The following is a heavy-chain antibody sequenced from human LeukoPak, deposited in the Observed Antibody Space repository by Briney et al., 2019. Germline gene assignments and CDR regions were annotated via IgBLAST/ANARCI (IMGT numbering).Heavy chain of an antibody. CDR2: INPSGGTT. CDR3: ARVRGHGDMIDY. CDR1: GYIFTTYF. D-gene: IGHD3-10*01. Sequence: ASVKVSCKASGYIFTTYFMHWVRQAPGQGLEWMGFINPSGGTTGYSQKFQGRVTMTRDTSTSKVYMALSSLRSEDTAVYYCARVRGHGDMIDYWGQGTLVTVSS. J-gene: IGHJ4*01. V-gene: IGHV1-46*01.